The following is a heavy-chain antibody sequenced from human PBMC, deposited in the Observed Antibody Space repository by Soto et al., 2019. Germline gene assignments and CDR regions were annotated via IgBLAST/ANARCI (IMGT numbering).Heavy chain of an antibody. CDR1: GFTFSRYA. V-gene: IGHV3-21*04. CDR3: ARHRLKYSSTGDQHRGMDV. CDR2: ISIIGDYV. J-gene: IGHJ6*02. Sequence: GGSLRLSCAASGFTFSRYAINWVRPAPGKGLEWVASISIIGDYVYYADSVKGRFTISPDNSNNIVSLDVRSVTAADTATYYCARHRLKYSSTGDQHRGMDVWGRGTTVPGSS. D-gene: IGHD2-2*01.